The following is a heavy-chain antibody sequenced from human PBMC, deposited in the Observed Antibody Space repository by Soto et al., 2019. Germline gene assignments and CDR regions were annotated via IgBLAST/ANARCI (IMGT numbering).Heavy chain of an antibody. CDR1: GYNFASYG. CDR2: ISVYNGHT. V-gene: IGHV1-18*01. D-gene: IGHD1-26*01. J-gene: IGHJ1*01. CDR3: ARDRVVGAAGF. Sequence: QVHLVQSGAEVKEPGASVKVSCKASGYNFASYGINWVRQAPGQGLEWMGWISVYNGHTNYAQNFQGRVTMTRDTSTNTADMDLRSLRSDDTAMYYCARDRVVGAAGFWGQGTLVTVSS.